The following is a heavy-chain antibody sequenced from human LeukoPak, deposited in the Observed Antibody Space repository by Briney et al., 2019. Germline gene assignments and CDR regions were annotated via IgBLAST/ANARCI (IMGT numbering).Heavy chain of an antibody. CDR3: ARGPITMVRGVISHFDY. CDR1: GGTFSSYA. Sequence: GASVKVSCKASGGTFSSYAISWVRQAPGQGLEWMGGIIPIFGTANYAQKFQGRVTITADESTSTAYMELSSLRSEDTAVYYCARGPITMVRGVISHFDYWGQGTPVTVSS. CDR2: IIPIFGTA. J-gene: IGHJ4*02. D-gene: IGHD3-10*01. V-gene: IGHV1-69*13.